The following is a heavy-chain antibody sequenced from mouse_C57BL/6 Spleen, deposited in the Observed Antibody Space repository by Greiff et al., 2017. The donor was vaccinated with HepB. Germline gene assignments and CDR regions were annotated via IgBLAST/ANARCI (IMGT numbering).Heavy chain of an antibody. CDR3: APSYDGYYLDY. CDR1: GYTFTSYW. V-gene: IGHV1-64*01. CDR2: IHPNSGST. D-gene: IGHD2-3*01. Sequence: VQLQQSGAELVKPGASVKLSCKASGYTFTSYWMHWVKQRPGQGLEWIGMIHPNSGSTNYNEKFKSKATLTVDKSSSTAYMQLSSLTSEDSAVYYCAPSYDGYYLDYWGQGTTLTVSS. J-gene: IGHJ2*01.